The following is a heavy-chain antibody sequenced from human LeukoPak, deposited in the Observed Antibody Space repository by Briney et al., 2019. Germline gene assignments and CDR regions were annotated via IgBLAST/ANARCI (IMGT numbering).Heavy chain of an antibody. CDR2: INHSGST. Sequence: PSETLSLTCAVYGGSFSGYYWSWIRQPPGKELEWIGEINHSGSTNYNQSLKSRATISVDTSKNQFSLKLSSVPAADTAVYYCARRGKYYDILTGYSFDYWGQGTLVTVSS. D-gene: IGHD3-9*01. CDR3: ARRGKYYDILTGYSFDY. J-gene: IGHJ4*02. CDR1: GGSFSGYY. V-gene: IGHV4-34*01.